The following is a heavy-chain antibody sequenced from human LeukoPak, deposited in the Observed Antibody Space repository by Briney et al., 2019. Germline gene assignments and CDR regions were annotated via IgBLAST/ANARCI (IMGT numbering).Heavy chain of an antibody. D-gene: IGHD6-6*01. J-gene: IGHJ6*02. V-gene: IGHV4-4*07. CDR2: IYTSGST. CDR1: GGSISSYY. Sequence: SETLSLTCTVSGGSISSYYWSWIRQPAGKGLEWIGRIYTSGSTNYNPSLKSRVTMSVDTSKNQFSLNLSSVTAADTAVYYCARAPYSSSSYYYGMDVWGQGTTVIVSS. CDR3: ARAPYSSSSYYYGMDV.